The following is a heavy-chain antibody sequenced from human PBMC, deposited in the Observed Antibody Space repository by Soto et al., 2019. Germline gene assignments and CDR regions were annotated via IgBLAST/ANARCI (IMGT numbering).Heavy chain of an antibody. CDR2: IWHDGSNT. CDR3: ATEIDWLHAFDF. J-gene: IGHJ3*01. CDR1: GFTFSTYG. Sequence: QVRLVEFGGGVVQPGNSLRLSCAASGFTFSTYGMHWVRQAPGKGLEWVAHIWHDGSNTYYIDSVKGRFTISRDNSKNPLYLQMNSLRAEDTAVYYCATEIDWLHAFDFWGQGTMVTVSS. D-gene: IGHD3-9*01. V-gene: IGHV3-33*01.